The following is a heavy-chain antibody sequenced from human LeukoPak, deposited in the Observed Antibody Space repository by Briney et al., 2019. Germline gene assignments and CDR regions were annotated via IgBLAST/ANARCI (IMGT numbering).Heavy chain of an antibody. CDR3: ARSYCSGGSCYDVDY. V-gene: IGHV3-30*02. Sequence: LGGSLRLSCAASGFTFSSYGMHWVRQAPGKGLEWVAFIRYDGSNKYYADSVKGRFTISRDNSKNTLYLQMNSLRAEDTAVYYCARSYCSGGSCYDVDYWGQGTLVTVSS. CDR2: IRYDGSNK. CDR1: GFTFSSYG. D-gene: IGHD2-15*01. J-gene: IGHJ4*02.